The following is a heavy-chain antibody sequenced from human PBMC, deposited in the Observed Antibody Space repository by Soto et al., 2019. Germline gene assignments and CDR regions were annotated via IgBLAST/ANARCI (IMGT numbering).Heavy chain of an antibody. J-gene: IGHJ4*02. CDR1: GFTFRSYG. CDR3: AKDNNSGWTMGDF. D-gene: IGHD6-19*01. V-gene: IGHV3-30*18. Sequence: QVQLVESGGGVVQPGRCLRLSYAASGFTFRSYGMHRVRQAPGKGLEWVAVISYDGRNKFYADSVKGRLTMYRDNSKITLYLQVNSLRAENTAMYYCAKDNNSGWTMGDFLGQGTLVTVSS. CDR2: ISYDGRNK.